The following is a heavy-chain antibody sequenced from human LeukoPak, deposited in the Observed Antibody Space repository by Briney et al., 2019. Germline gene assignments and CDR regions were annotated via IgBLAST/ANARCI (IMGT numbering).Heavy chain of an antibody. CDR3: ARDYSYGLDY. CDR2: IESDGCT. J-gene: IGHJ4*02. CDR1: GSTFSSYE. D-gene: IGHD5-18*01. V-gene: IGHV3-74*01. Sequence: GGSLRLSCAASGSTFSSYEMNWVRQAPGKGLMWVSRIESDGCTIYADSVKDRFTISRDNGKNTVYLQMNSLRAEDTAVYYCARDYSYGLDYWGQGTLVTVSS.